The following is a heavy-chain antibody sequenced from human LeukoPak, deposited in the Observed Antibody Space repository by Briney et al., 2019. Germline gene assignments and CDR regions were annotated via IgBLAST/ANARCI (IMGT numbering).Heavy chain of an antibody. CDR2: ISSSSSTI. Sequence: PGGSLRLSCAASGFTFSSYGMNWVRQAPGKGLEWVSYISSSSSTIYYADSVKGRFTISRDNAKNSLYLQMNSLRAEDTAVYYCAREPGPATFDPWGQGTLVTVSS. D-gene: IGHD2-2*01. CDR3: AREPGPATFDP. V-gene: IGHV3-48*01. CDR1: GFTFSSYG. J-gene: IGHJ5*02.